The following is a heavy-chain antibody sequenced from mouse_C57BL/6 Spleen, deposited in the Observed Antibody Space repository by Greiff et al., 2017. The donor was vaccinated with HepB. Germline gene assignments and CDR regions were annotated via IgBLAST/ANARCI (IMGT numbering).Heavy chain of an antibody. D-gene: IGHD1-1*02. CDR2: IYPSDSET. J-gene: IGHJ2*01. V-gene: IGHV1-61*01. Sequence: VQLQQPGAELVRPGSSVKLSCKASGYTFTSYWMDWVKQRPGQGLEWIGNIYPSDSETHYNQKFKDKATLTVDKSSSTAYMQLSSLTSEDSAVYYCARSLYGHFDYWGQGTTLTVSS. CDR1: GYTFTSYW. CDR3: ARSLYGHFDY.